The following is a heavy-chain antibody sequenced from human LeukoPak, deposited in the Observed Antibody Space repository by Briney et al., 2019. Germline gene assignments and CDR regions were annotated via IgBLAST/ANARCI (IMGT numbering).Heavy chain of an antibody. Sequence: PGGSVRLSCAASGFTFSSYSMNWVSQAPGKGLEWVSSISSSSSYIYYADSVKGRFTISRDNAKNSLYLQMNSLRAEDTAVYYCARMTTVTRGPHYGMDVWGQGTTVTVSS. CDR3: ARMTTVTRGPHYGMDV. J-gene: IGHJ6*02. D-gene: IGHD4-17*01. V-gene: IGHV3-21*01. CDR1: GFTFSSYS. CDR2: ISSSSSYI.